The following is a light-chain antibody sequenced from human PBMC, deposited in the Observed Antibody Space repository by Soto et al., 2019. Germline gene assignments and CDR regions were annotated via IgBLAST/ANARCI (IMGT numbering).Light chain of an antibody. CDR2: HVS. Sequence: QSVLTQPASVSGSPGQSITISCTGTNNDVGAYNHVSWYQQHPGKAPKLMIYHVSDRPSGVSDRFSGSKSGNTASLIISGLQAEDEADYYCSSFTSSSSHYVFGTGTKLTVL. J-gene: IGLJ1*01. CDR1: NNDVGAYNH. V-gene: IGLV2-14*03. CDR3: SSFTSSSSHYV.